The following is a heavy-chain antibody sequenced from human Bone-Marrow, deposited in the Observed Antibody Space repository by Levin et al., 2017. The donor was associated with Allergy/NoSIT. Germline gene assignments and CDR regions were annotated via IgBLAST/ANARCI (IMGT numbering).Heavy chain of an antibody. D-gene: IGHD2-15*01. Sequence: GESLKISCAASGFTFDHYAMTWVRQAPGKGLEWVSGISGSGGFTYYADSVKGRFTISRDSSKNTVYLQMSSLRAEDTALYYCAREHSSFGDGNWFDTWGQGTLVTVSA. CDR3: AREHSSFGDGNWFDT. V-gene: IGHV3-23*01. CDR2: ISGSGGFT. J-gene: IGHJ5*02. CDR1: GFTFDHYA.